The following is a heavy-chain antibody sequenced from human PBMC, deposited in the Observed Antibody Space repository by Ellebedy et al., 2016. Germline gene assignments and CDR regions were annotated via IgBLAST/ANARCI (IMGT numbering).Heavy chain of an antibody. Sequence: GESLKISCAASGFTFSTYEMHWVRQPTGKGLEWVSAIGTAGNTFYADSVKGRFTISRENAKNSLYLQMNSLRAGDTAVYYCASKDYSGTFRYWYFDLWGRGTLVTVSS. J-gene: IGHJ2*01. CDR3: ASKDYSGTFRYWYFDL. CDR2: IGTAGNT. D-gene: IGHD6-13*01. CDR1: GFTFSTYE. V-gene: IGHV3-13*01.